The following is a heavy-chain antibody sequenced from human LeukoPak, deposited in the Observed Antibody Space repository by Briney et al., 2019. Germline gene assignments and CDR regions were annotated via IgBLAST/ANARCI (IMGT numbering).Heavy chain of an antibody. V-gene: IGHV4-39*07. CDR1: GGSISSSSYY. D-gene: IGHD1-1*01. Sequence: SETLSLTCTVSGGSISSSSYYWGWIRQPPGKGLEWIGSIYYSGSTYYNPSLKSRATISVDTSKNQFSLKLSSVTAADTAVYYCAATVQLERPCAFDIWGQGTMVTVSS. CDR3: AATVQLERPCAFDI. J-gene: IGHJ3*02. CDR2: IYYSGST.